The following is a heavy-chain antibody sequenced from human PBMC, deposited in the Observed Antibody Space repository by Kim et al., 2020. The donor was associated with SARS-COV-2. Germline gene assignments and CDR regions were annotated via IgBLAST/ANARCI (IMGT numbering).Heavy chain of an antibody. Sequence: KGRFTISRDNSKNTLYLQMNSLRAEDTAVYYCAKVHSAYGITYYYYDMDVWGQGTTVTVSS. D-gene: IGHD5-12*01. J-gene: IGHJ6*02. V-gene: IGHV3-30*02. CDR3: AKVHSAYGITYYYYDMDV.